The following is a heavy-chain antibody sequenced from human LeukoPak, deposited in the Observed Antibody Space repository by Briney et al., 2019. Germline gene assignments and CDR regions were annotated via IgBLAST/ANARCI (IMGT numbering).Heavy chain of an antibody. CDR1: GFTFSSYC. V-gene: IGHV3-7*01. D-gene: IGHD4-17*01. CDR3: ARGGYGSIDY. Sequence: GGSLRLSCAASGFTFSSYCMTWVRQAPGKGLEWVANIKQDGSEKYYVDSVRGRFTISRDNAENSLYLQMNSLRAEDTAVYYCARGGYGSIDYWGQGTLVTVSS. J-gene: IGHJ4*02. CDR2: IKQDGSEK.